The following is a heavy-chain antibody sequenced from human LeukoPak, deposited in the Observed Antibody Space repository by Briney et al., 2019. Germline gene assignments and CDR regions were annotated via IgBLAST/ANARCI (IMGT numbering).Heavy chain of an antibody. CDR2: ISSSSSYI. V-gene: IGHV3-21*01. CDR3: ARVPSSGYSSGWYSY. Sequence: GRSLSLSCAASGFTFSSYSMNWVSQAPGKGLEWVSSISSSSSYIYYADSVKGRFTISRDNAKNSLYLQMNSLRAEDTAVYYCARVPSSGYSSGWYSYWGQGTLVTVSS. D-gene: IGHD6-19*01. CDR1: GFTFSSYS. J-gene: IGHJ4*02.